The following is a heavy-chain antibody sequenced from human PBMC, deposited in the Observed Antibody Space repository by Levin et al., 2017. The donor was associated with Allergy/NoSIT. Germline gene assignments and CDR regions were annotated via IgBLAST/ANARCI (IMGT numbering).Heavy chain of an antibody. D-gene: IGHD2-8*02. CDR3: SKEKGPFTGFDY. Sequence: GGSLRLSCAASGITFSGYTLNWVRQAPGKGLEWVSSISSDGAHMFYADSVKGRFTISRDDARNSLSLQINNLRADDTAVYYCSKEKGPFTGFDYWGQGTLVTVSS. V-gene: IGHV3-21*01. J-gene: IGHJ4*02. CDR2: ISSDGAHM. CDR1: GITFSGYT.